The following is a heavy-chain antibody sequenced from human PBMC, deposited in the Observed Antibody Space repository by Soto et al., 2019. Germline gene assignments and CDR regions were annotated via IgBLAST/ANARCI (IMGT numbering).Heavy chain of an antibody. J-gene: IGHJ4*02. Sequence: PSETLSLTCTVSGGSISSYYWSWIRQPAGKGLEWIGRIYTSGSTNYNPSLKSRVTMSVDTSKNQFSLKLSSVTAADTAVYYCAAVPVLRFLKWLPAYFDYWGQGTLVTVSS. CDR3: AAVPVLRFLKWLPAYFDY. CDR2: IYTSGST. V-gene: IGHV4-4*07. CDR1: GGSISSYY. D-gene: IGHD3-3*01.